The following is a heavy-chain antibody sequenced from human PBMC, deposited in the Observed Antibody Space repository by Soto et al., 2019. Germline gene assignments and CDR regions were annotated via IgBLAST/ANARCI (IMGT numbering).Heavy chain of an antibody. CDR2: IWYDGSNK. V-gene: IGHV3-33*01. Sequence: VQLVESGGGVVQPGRSLRLSCAASGFTFSSYGMHWVRQAPGKGLEWVAVIWYDGSNKYYADSVKGRFTISRDNSKNTLYLQMNSLRAEDTAVYYCARATVGAPNWFDPWGQGTLVTVSS. D-gene: IGHD1-26*01. CDR3: ARATVGAPNWFDP. J-gene: IGHJ5*02. CDR1: GFTFSSYG.